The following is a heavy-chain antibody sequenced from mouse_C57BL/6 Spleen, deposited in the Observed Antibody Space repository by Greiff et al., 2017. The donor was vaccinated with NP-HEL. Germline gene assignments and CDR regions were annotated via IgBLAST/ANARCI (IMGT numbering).Heavy chain of an antibody. CDR2: ISYDGSN. Sequence: DVKLQESGPGLVKPSQSLSLTCSVTGYSITSGYYWNWIRQFPGNKLEWMGYISYDGSNNYNPSLKNRISITRDTSKNQFFLKLNSVTTEDTATDYCARGYDGYYGWYFDVWGTGTTVTVSS. J-gene: IGHJ1*03. V-gene: IGHV3-6*01. CDR1: GYSITSGYY. CDR3: ARGYDGYYGWYFDV. D-gene: IGHD2-3*01.